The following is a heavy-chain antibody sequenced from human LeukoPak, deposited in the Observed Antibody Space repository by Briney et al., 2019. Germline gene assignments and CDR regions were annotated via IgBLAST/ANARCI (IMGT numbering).Heavy chain of an antibody. CDR2: IIPIFGTA. CDR3: AATGDRGYFDY. Sequence: ASVKVSCKASGDSFSSYALSWVRQAPGQGLEWMGGIIPIFGTANYAQKFQGRVTITADESTSTAYMELSSLRSEDTAVYHCAATGDRGYFDYWGQGTLVTVSS. J-gene: IGHJ4*02. V-gene: IGHV1-69*13. CDR1: GDSFSSYA. D-gene: IGHD7-27*01.